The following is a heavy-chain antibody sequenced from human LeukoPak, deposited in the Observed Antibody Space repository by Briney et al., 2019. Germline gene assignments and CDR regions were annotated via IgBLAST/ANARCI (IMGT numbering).Heavy chain of an antibody. CDR2: INPGGGST. CDR3: ARTNLNDFWSGPRSWYMDV. Sequence: GASVKVSCKASGYTFTSYYMHWVRQAPGQGLEWMGIINPGGGSTSYAQKFQGRVTMTRDTSISTAYMELSRLRSDDTAVYYCARTNLNDFWSGPRSWYMDVWGKGTTVTVSS. V-gene: IGHV1-46*01. J-gene: IGHJ6*03. CDR1: GYTFTSYY. D-gene: IGHD3-3*01.